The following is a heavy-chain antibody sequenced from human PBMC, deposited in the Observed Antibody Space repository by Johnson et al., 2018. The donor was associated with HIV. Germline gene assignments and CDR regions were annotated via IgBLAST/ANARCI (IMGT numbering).Heavy chain of an antibody. Sequence: QEQLVESGGGVVQPGRSLRLSCAASKFTFSSYAMHWVRQAPGKGLEWVSFISYDGNNKYYRDSVKGRVTISRDNSKNTLYLQINGLRVEDTAVYYCARDQGVWAARPEDAFDVWGQGTMVTVSS. CDR3: ARDQGVWAARPEDAFDV. V-gene: IGHV3-30*04. CDR2: ISYDGNNK. J-gene: IGHJ3*01. CDR1: KFTFSSYA. D-gene: IGHD6-6*01.